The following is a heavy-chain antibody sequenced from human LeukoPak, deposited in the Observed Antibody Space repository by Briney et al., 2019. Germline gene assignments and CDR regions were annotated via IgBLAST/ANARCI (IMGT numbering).Heavy chain of an antibody. J-gene: IGHJ5*02. D-gene: IGHD3-3*01. V-gene: IGHV1-69*05. CDR1: GGTFSSYA. CDR3: ARLPTIFGVATNDDGGWFDP. CDR2: IIPIFGTA. Sequence: SVKVSCKASGGTFSSYAISWVRQAPGQGLEWMGGIIPIFGTANYAQKFQGRVTITTDESTSTAYMELSSLRSEDTAVYYCARLPTIFGVATNDDGGWFDPWGQGTLVTVSS.